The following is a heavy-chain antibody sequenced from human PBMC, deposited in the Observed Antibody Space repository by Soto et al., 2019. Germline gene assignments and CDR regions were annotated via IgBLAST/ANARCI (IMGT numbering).Heavy chain of an antibody. J-gene: IGHJ4*02. CDR2: VKSKTGGGTI. D-gene: IGHD6-19*01. Sequence: DVQVVESGGGLVKPGGSLRLSCAASGFTVTESRMSWIRQSPGKGLECVARVKSKTGGGTISYAPAMKGSFTISRDDSKNMFYLEMNSLNTEDTALYYCTKGAGQWWGQGALVNVSS. CDR3: TKGAGQW. CDR1: GFTVTESR. V-gene: IGHV3-15*01.